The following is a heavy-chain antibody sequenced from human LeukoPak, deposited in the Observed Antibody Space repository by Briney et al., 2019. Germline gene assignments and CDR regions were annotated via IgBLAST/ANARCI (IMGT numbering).Heavy chain of an antibody. D-gene: IGHD2-2*02. J-gene: IGHJ4*02. CDR3: AKDSLYCSSTSCYMFYDFWSYFDY. V-gene: IGHV3-23*01. Sequence: GGSLRLSCAASGFTFSSYAMSWVRQAPGKGLEWVSAISGSGGSTYYADSVKGRFTISRDNSKNTLYLQMNSLRAEDTAVYYCAKDSLYCSSTSCYMFYDFWSYFDYWGQGTLVTVSS. CDR1: GFTFSSYA. CDR2: ISGSGGST.